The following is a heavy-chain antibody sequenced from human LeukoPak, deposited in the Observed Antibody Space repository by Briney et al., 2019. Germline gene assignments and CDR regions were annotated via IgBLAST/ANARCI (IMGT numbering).Heavy chain of an antibody. J-gene: IGHJ4*02. D-gene: IGHD1-26*01. CDR2: ISSNGGST. Sequence: GGSLRLSCAASGFTFSSYAMHWVRQAPGKGLEYVSAISSNGGSTYYANSVKGRFTISRDNSKNTLYLQMNSLRAEDTAVYYCARGSGSYRPQDFDYWGQGTLVTVSS. V-gene: IGHV3-64*01. CDR3: ARGSGSYRPQDFDY. CDR1: GFTFSSYA.